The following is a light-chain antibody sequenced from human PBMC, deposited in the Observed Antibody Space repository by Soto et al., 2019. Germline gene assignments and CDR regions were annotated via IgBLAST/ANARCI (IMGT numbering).Light chain of an antibody. CDR3: QQSYSTPPK. J-gene: IGKJ1*01. CDR2: AAS. CDR1: QSISSY. V-gene: IGKV1-39*01. Sequence: DIQMTQSPSSLSASVGDRVTNTCRASQSISSYLNWYQQKPGKAPKLLIYAASSLQSVVPSRFSGSGSGTVFTLTISSLQPEDFATYYCQQSYSTPPKFGQGTKVDIK.